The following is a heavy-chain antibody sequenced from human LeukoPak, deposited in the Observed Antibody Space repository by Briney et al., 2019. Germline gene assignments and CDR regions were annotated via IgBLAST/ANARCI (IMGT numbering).Heavy chain of an antibody. J-gene: IGHJ6*02. D-gene: IGHD1-1*01. Sequence: PGGSLRLSCAASGFTFKNSAMHWVRQAPGKGLEYVSGISNNGGNTYYANAVKGRFTISRDNSKNTVYLQMGSLRVEDMAVYFCARWYNSLDVWGQGTTVTVSS. CDR3: ARWYNSLDV. V-gene: IGHV3-64*01. CDR1: GFTFKNSA. CDR2: ISNNGGNT.